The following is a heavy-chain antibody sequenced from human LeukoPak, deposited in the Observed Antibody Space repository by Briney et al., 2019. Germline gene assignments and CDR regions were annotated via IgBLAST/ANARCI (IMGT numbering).Heavy chain of an antibody. J-gene: IGHJ4*02. Sequence: GESLKISCKGSGYSFTSYWIGWVRQMPGKGLEWMGIIYPGDSDTRYSPSFQGQVTISADKSISTAYLQWSSLKASDTAMYYCARLSLGLRLGDLSSFDYWGQGTLVTVSS. V-gene: IGHV5-51*01. CDR3: ARLSLGLRLGDLSSFDY. D-gene: IGHD3-16*02. CDR1: GYSFTSYW. CDR2: IYPGDSDT.